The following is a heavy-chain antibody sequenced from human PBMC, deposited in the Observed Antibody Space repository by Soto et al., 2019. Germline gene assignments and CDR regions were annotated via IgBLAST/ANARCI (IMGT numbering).Heavy chain of an antibody. CDR1: GGSIRSSSSY. Sequence: QLQLQESGPGLVKPSETLSLTCTVSGGSIRSSSSYWDWIRQPPGKGLEWIGSIYYSGSTYYNPSLKSRVIISMDKSKNQFSLNVSSVTAADTAVYYCARRRGVVQEGMDVWGQGTTVIVSS. D-gene: IGHD3-3*01. J-gene: IGHJ6*02. CDR2: IYYSGST. V-gene: IGHV4-39*01. CDR3: ARRRGVVQEGMDV.